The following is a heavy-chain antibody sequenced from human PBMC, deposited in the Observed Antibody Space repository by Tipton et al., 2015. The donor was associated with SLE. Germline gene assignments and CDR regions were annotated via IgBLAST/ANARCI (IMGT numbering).Heavy chain of an antibody. CDR1: GGSITGYY. Sequence: LRLSCIVSGGSITGYYWSWIRQPPGKRLEWIGYIDQFGSANYNPSLQNRVTISVGRSKTQFSLKLRSVSAADSAMYYCARHGYVFWSGYYHRVFEVWGQGTMHTVSS. CDR2: IDQFGSA. J-gene: IGHJ3*01. V-gene: IGHV4-59*08. CDR3: ARHGYVFWSGYYHRVFEV. D-gene: IGHD3-3*01.